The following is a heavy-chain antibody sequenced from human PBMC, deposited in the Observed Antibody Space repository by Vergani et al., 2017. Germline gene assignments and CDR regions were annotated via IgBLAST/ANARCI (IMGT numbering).Heavy chain of an antibody. V-gene: IGHV3-21*06. D-gene: IGHD2-8*01. CDR1: GFTFSDFS. CDR2: IGSSGPYI. CDR3: ARDCTIGGCPDNYGMDV. J-gene: IGHJ6*02. Sequence: VQLVESGGGLVKPGGSLRLSCAASGFTFSDFSMSWVRQAPGKGLEWVAFIGSSGPYINYADSVKGRFIISRDNTNNSLLLQLGSLRAEDAAVYYCARDCTIGGCPDNYGMDVGGQGATVTVSS.